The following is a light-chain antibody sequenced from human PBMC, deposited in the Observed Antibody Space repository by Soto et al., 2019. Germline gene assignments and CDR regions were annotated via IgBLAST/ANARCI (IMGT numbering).Light chain of an antibody. V-gene: IGKV1-5*01. CDR1: QSISSW. Sequence: DIPMTQSPSTLSASVGDRVTITCRASQSISSWLAWYQQKPGKAPKLLIYDASSLESGVPSRFSGSGSGTEFTLTISSLQPEDFATYYCQQSYSTPHTFGQGTKLEIK. J-gene: IGKJ2*01. CDR3: QQSYSTPHT. CDR2: DAS.